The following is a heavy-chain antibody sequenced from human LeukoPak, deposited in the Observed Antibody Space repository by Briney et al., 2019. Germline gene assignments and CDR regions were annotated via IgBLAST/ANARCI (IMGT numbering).Heavy chain of an antibody. CDR2: ISSSSSYI. CDR3: ARSSFARWFDP. J-gene: IGHJ5*02. D-gene: IGHD6-13*01. CDR1: GFTFSDYY. V-gene: IGHV3-11*06. Sequence: GGSPRLSCAASGFTFSDYYMSWIRQAPGKGLEWVSSISSSSSYIYYADSVKGRFTISRDNAKNSLYLQMNSLRAEDTAVYYCARSSFARWFDPWGQGTLVTVSS.